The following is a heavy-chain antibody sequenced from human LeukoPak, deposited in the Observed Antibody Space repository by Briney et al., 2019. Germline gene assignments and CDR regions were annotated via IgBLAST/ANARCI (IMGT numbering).Heavy chain of an antibody. Sequence: SGPALVKPTQTLTLTCTFSGFSLSTSGMRVSWIRQPPGKALEWLARIDWDDDKFYSTSLKTRLTISKDTSKNQVVLTMTNMDPVDTVMYYCARMDDFWSGYFYWGQGTLVTVSS. D-gene: IGHD3-3*01. CDR3: ARMDDFWSGYFY. J-gene: IGHJ4*02. V-gene: IGHV2-70*04. CDR1: GFSLSTSGMR. CDR2: IDWDDDK.